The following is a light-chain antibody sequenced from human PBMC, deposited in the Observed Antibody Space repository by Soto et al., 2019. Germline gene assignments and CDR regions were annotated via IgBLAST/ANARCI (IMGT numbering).Light chain of an antibody. V-gene: IGKV3-15*01. J-gene: IGKJ1*01. CDR1: QSVSSN. CDR3: HHYNHWPPAT. Sequence: IGMTQSAATLSVSPRESATLSCRASQSVSSNLAWHQQKPGQAPRLLIYRASTRATDIPARFSGSGSGTEFTLTISSLQSEDFAVYYCHHYNHWPPATFGQGTKV. CDR2: RAS.